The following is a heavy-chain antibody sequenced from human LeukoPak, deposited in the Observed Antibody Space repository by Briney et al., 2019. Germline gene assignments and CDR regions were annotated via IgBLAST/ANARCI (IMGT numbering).Heavy chain of an antibody. J-gene: IGHJ4*02. V-gene: IGHV3-64*01. CDR2: VVCNGGTT. CDR3: ARERAFYYFDY. Sequence: GSLRLSFAASGFPFTTYTIHWVRPAPGQGLEYVSAVVCNGGTTYYANSVKGRFTISRDNSKNTVYLQMGSLRAEDTAVYYCARERAFYYFDYWGQGALVTVSS. CDR1: GFPFTTYT.